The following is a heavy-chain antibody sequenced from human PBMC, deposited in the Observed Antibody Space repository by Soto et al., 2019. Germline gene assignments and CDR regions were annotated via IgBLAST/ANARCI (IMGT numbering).Heavy chain of an antibody. Sequence: GGSLRLSCAASGFTFSSYAMHWVRQAPGKGLEWVAVISYDGSNKYYADSVKGRFTISRDNSKNTLYLQMNSLRAEDMAVYYCARERAKEITFEGVIVYWGQGTLVTVSS. V-gene: IGHV3-30-3*01. J-gene: IGHJ4*02. CDR1: GFTFSSYA. CDR3: ARERAKEITFEGVIVY. CDR2: ISYDGSNK. D-gene: IGHD3-16*02.